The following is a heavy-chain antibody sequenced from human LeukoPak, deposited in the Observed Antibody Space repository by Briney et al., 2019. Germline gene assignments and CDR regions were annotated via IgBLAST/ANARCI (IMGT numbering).Heavy chain of an antibody. V-gene: IGHV4-34*01. D-gene: IGHD6-25*01. J-gene: IGHJ6*02. CDR3: ANAADYYGVDV. Sequence: SETLSLTCAVYGGSFSGFSWSWIRRPPGKGLEWIGEINHGGSTNYNPSLKSRVSISADTSKNQFSLKLNSVTAADTAVYYCANAADYYGVDVWGQGTTVTVSS. CDR2: INHGGST. CDR1: GGSFSGFS.